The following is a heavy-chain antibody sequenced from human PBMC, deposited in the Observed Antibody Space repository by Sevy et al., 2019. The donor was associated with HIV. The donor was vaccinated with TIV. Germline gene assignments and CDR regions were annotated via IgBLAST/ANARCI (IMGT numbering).Heavy chain of an antibody. CDR3: AREGCTKPHDY. D-gene: IGHD2-8*01. CDR2: LSFGCGEI. V-gene: IGHV3-23*01. J-gene: IGHJ4*02. Sequence: GGSLRLSCAASGFTFSKYSMSWVRQPPGKGLEWVSTLSFGCGEINYADCVKGRFMISTDNSKSSVYLQMNNLRPEDTAVYYCAREGCTKPHDYWGQGTLVTVSS. CDR1: GFTFSKYS.